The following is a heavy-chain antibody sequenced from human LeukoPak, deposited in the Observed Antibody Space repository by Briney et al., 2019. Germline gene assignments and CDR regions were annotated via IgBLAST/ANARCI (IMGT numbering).Heavy chain of an antibody. Sequence: GGSLRLSCAGSGFTFGNYAMNWVRQAPGKGLEWIAIISYDGSKESYADSVKGRFSISRDNSTSTLFLQMSGLSPEDTSVYFCVRLKSTRGFDNWGQGTLVTVSS. V-gene: IGHV3-30*15. J-gene: IGHJ4*02. CDR3: VRLKSTRGFDN. CDR1: GFTFGNYA. D-gene: IGHD5-24*01. CDR2: ISYDGSKE.